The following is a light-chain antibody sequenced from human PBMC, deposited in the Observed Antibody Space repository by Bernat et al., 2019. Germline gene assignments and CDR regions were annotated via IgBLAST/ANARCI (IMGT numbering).Light chain of an antibody. CDR3: QSADSGVWV. J-gene: IGLJ3*02. Sequence: SYELTQPPSVSVSPGQTARITCSGDALPKQYAYWYQQKPGQAPVLVIYKDSERPSGIPERFSGSSSGTTVTLTISGVQAEDEADYYCQSADSGVWVFGGGTKLTVL. CDR1: ALPKQY. V-gene: IGLV3-25*03. CDR2: KDS.